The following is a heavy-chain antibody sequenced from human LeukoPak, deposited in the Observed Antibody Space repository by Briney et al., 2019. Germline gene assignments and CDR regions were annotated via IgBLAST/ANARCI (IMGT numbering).Heavy chain of an antibody. J-gene: IGHJ4*02. Sequence: PGGSLRLSCAASGFTFSSYWMHWVRQAPGEGLEWVSRINTDGSTTNYADSVKGRVTISRDSAKNTLYLQMNSLRAEDTAVYFCARAGYYRFDYWGQGTLVTVSS. CDR3: ARAGYYRFDY. CDR1: GFTFSSYW. V-gene: IGHV3-74*01. D-gene: IGHD3-9*01. CDR2: INTDGSTT.